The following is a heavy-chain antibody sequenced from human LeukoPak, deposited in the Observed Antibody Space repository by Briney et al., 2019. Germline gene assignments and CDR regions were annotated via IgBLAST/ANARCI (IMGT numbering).Heavy chain of an antibody. Sequence: PGGSLRLSCAASGFTFSSYAMSWVRQAPARGLEWVATISGSGETTHYADSVKGRFTISRDNSKNALYLQMSSLRAEDTAVYFCAKARFLVGVVMMPWGQGTQVTVSS. V-gene: IGHV3-23*01. CDR3: AKARFLVGVVMMP. CDR1: GFTFSSYA. CDR2: ISGSGETT. D-gene: IGHD3-3*01. J-gene: IGHJ4*02.